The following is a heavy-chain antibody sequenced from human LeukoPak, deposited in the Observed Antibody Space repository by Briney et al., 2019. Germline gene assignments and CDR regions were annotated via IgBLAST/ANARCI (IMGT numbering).Heavy chain of an antibody. D-gene: IGHD2-21*02. J-gene: IGHJ6*02. CDR3: ARDQAYCGGDCYLPGNYYYGMDV. Sequence: SETLSLTCTVSGYSISSGYYWSWIRQPPGKGLEWIGYIYYSGSTNYNPSLKSRVTISVDTSKNQFSLKLSSVTAADTAVYYCARDQAYCGGDCYLPGNYYYGMDVWGQGTTVTVSS. V-gene: IGHV4-61*01. CDR2: IYYSGST. CDR1: GYSISSGYY.